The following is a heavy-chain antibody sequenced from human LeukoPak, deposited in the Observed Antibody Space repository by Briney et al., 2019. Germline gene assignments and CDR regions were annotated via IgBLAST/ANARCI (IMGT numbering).Heavy chain of an antibody. CDR3: ASDKRCSSTSCSDY. V-gene: IGHV3-21*01. J-gene: IGHJ4*02. D-gene: IGHD2-2*01. CDR1: GFTFSSYN. Sequence: GGSLRLSCAASGFTFSSYNMNWVRQAPGKGLEWVSSITSDSSYVFYADSVKGRFTISRDNAENSLYLQMNSLRAEDTAVYYCASDKRCSSTSCSDYWGQGTLVTVSS. CDR2: ITSDSSYV.